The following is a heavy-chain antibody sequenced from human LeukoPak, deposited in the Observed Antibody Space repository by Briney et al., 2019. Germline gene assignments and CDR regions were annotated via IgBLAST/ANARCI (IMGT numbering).Heavy chain of an antibody. CDR2: IYSGGST. J-gene: IGHJ4*02. V-gene: IGHV3-66*01. Sequence: PGGSLRLSCAASGFTVSSNYMNWVRQAPGKGLEWVSVIYSGGSTYYADSVRGRFTISRDNSKNTLYLQMNSLRAEDTAVYYCARDGCISTSCYVDYWGQGTLVTVSS. D-gene: IGHD2-2*01. CDR1: GFTVSSNY. CDR3: ARDGCISTSCYVDY.